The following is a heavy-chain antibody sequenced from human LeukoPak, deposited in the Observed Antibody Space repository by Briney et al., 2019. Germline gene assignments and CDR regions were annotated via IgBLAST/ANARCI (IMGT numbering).Heavy chain of an antibody. Sequence: ASVKVSCKASGGTFSSYAISWVRQAPGQGLEWMGGIIPIFGTANYAQKFQGRVTITADESTSTAYMELRSLRSDDTAVYYCARERDDSSGYYGYWGQGTLVTVSS. D-gene: IGHD3-22*01. V-gene: IGHV1-69*13. CDR1: GGTFSSYA. J-gene: IGHJ4*02. CDR3: ARERDDSSGYYGY. CDR2: IIPIFGTA.